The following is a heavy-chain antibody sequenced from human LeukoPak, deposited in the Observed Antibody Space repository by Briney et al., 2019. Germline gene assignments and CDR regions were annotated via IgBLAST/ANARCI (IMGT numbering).Heavy chain of an antibody. D-gene: IGHD6-19*01. J-gene: IGHJ5*02. CDR3: ASTGAGGWSNWFDP. V-gene: IGHV3-23*01. CDR2: ISGGSDST. CDR1: GSTFTYSA. Sequence: GGSLRLSCAASGSTFTYSAITCARQPPGKGREWVSVISGGSDSTYYAASVKSRFTISRDNSKNTLYLQMNGLRAEDTAIYYCASTGAGGWSNWFDPWGQGTLVTVSS.